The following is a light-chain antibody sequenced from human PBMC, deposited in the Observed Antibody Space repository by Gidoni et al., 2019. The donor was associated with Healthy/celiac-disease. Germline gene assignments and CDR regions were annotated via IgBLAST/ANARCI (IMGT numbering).Light chain of an antibody. J-gene: IGLJ2*01. CDR3: SSYTSSSTPG. CDR1: SSDVGGYNY. CDR2: EVS. Sequence: QSALTQPASVSGSPAQSITLSCTGTSSDVGGYNYVSCYQQHPGKAPKLMIYEVSNRPSGVSNRFSGSKSGNTASLTISGLQAEDEADYYCSSYTSSSTPGFGGGTKLTVL. V-gene: IGLV2-14*01.